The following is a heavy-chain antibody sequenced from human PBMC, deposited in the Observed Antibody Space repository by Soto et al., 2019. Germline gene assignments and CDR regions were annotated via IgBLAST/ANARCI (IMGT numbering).Heavy chain of an antibody. Sequence: SETLSLTCFVSGYSITAGGHYWSWIRHHPGKGLEWIGSFYSSGSIIYNPSLRSRVSISGDTSSNQFSMSLTSVTAADTARYYCARMYSSGSGWFHPWGQGTLVTVSS. D-gene: IGHD6-19*01. J-gene: IGHJ5*02. CDR2: FYSSGSI. CDR1: GYSITAGGHY. V-gene: IGHV4-31*03. CDR3: ARMYSSGSGWFHP.